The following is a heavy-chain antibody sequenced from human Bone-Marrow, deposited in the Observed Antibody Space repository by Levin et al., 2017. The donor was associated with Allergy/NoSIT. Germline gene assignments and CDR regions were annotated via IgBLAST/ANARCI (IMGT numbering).Heavy chain of an antibody. D-gene: IGHD1-26*01. CDR2: LWYDGTNK. CDR1: GFTFSGVG. V-gene: IGHV3-33*03. CDR3: ASLVGTTTY. Sequence: PGGSLRLSCAASGFTFSGVGMHWVRRAPGKGLEWVGALWYDGTNKYYADSVKGRFTISRDNTYNTLFLHMESLRAEDTAVYYCASLVGTTTYWGQGTLVTVSS. J-gene: IGHJ4*02.